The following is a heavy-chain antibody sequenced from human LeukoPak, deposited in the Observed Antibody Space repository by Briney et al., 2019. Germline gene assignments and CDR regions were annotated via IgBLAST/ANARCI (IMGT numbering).Heavy chain of an antibody. Sequence: GGSLGLSCAASGFTFSSYSMNWVRQAPGKGLEWVSYISSSSSTIYYADSVKGRFTISRDNAKNSLYLQMNSLRAEDTAVYYCARVGTLRGDAFDIWGQGTMVTVSS. CDR3: ARVGTLRGDAFDI. D-gene: IGHD3-3*01. CDR1: GFTFSSYS. V-gene: IGHV3-48*01. CDR2: ISSSSSTI. J-gene: IGHJ3*02.